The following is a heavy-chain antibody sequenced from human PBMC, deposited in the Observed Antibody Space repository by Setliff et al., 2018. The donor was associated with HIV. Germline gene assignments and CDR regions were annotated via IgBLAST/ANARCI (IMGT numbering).Heavy chain of an antibody. J-gene: IGHJ3*01. CDR1: GYSFSKYG. D-gene: IGHD4-4*01. CDR3: ARGLRQNRSNSDVFDV. CDR2: ISPYNGNT. V-gene: IGHV1-18*03. Sequence: ASVKVSCKASGYSFSKYGISWVRQAPGQGLEWMGWISPYNGNTNYAPELHGRVTMTTDTSTSTASLELRSLRSDDMAVYYCARGLRQNRSNSDVFDVWGQGTVVTVSS.